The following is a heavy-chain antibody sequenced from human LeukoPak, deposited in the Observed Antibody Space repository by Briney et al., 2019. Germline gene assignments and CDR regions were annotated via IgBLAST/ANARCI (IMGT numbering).Heavy chain of an antibody. J-gene: IGHJ4*02. Sequence: PGGSLRLSCAASGFTFSNYWMHWVRQGPGRGLVWVSRINSDGSSTRYADSVRGRFTMSRDNAKNTLYPQMNSLRAEDTAVYYWARGVGGNEYWGQGTLVTVSS. D-gene: IGHD1-1*01. CDR3: ARGVGGNEY. V-gene: IGHV3-74*01. CDR1: GFTFSNYW. CDR2: INSDGSST.